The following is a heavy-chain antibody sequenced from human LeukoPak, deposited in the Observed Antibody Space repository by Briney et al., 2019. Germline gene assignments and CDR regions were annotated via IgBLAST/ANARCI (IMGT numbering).Heavy chain of an antibody. V-gene: IGHV3-72*01. CDR3: ARERSIAPTGTGYYYYGMDV. J-gene: IGHJ6*02. CDR2: SRNKASSYTT. Sequence: GGSLRLSCAASGFTFSDHYIDWVRQAPGKGLAWVGRSRNKASSYTTDYAASVKGRFIISRDDSKNSLYLQMNSLKTEDTAVYYCARERSIAPTGTGYYYYGMDVWGQGTTVTVSS. CDR1: GFTFSDHY. D-gene: IGHD6-13*01.